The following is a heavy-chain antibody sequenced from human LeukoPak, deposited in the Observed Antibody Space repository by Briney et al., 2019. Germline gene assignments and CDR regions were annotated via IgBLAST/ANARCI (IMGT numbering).Heavy chain of an antibody. CDR1: GLTFTTYW. J-gene: IGHJ4*02. CDR2: IKEDGSEK. D-gene: IGHD6-13*01. Sequence: GGSLRLSCAASGLTFTTYWMTWVRQAPGKGLEWVANIKEDGSEKNYVDSVKGRFTISRDNSKNTLYLQMNSLRAEDTAVYYCAKDQSGSSAAGTLLAYWGQGTLVTVSS. CDR3: AKDQSGSSAAGTLLAY. V-gene: IGHV3-7*03.